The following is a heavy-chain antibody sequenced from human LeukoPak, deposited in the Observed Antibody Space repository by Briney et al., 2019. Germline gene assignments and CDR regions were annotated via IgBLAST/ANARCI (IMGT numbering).Heavy chain of an antibody. V-gene: IGHV3-9*01. CDR1: GFTFEDYV. CDR2: ITWTSGNI. D-gene: IGHD6-13*01. Sequence: PGRSLTLSCAASGFTFEDYVMHWVRQAPGKGLEWVSGITWTSGNIAFGDSVKGRFTISRDNAKNSLYLEMNSLRAEDTAVYYCAKGVIAAAGTFYAAYFDYRGQGTLVTVSS. CDR3: AKGVIAAAGTFYAAYFDY. J-gene: IGHJ4*02.